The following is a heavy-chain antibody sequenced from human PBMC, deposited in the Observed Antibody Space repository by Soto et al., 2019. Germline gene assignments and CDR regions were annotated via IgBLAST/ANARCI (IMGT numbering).Heavy chain of an antibody. J-gene: IGHJ5*02. V-gene: IGHV4-61*01. CDR3: ARDRGIGYCISTSCFSRPYNWFDP. CDR1: GGSVSSGSYY. Sequence: PSETLSLTCTVSGGSVSSGSYYWSWIRQPPGKGLEWIGYIYYSGSTNYNPSLKSRVTISVDTSKNQFSLKLSSVTAADTAVYYCARDRGIGYCISTSCFSRPYNWFDPWGQGTLVTVSS. D-gene: IGHD2-2*01. CDR2: IYYSGST.